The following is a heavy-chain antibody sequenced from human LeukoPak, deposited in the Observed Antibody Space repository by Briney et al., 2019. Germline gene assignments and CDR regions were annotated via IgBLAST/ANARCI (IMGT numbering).Heavy chain of an antibody. Sequence: SETLSLTCTVSGGSISSGGYYWSWIRQPPGKGLEWIGYIYHSGSTYYNPSLKSRVTISVDTSKKQFSLNLSSVTAADTAVYYCARRLGDFYYYMDVWGKGTTVTVSS. CDR1: GGSISSGGYY. D-gene: IGHD7-27*01. CDR3: ARRLGDFYYYMDV. CDR2: IYHSGST. J-gene: IGHJ6*03. V-gene: IGHV4-30-2*03.